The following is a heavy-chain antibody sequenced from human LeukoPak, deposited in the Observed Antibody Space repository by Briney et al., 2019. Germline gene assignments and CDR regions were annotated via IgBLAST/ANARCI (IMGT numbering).Heavy chain of an antibody. Sequence: GASLRLSCAASGVTLSSYAMSWVRQAPGKGLEWVSAISGSGGSTYYADSVKGRFTISRDNSKNTLYLQMNSLRAEDTAVYYCAKDRSIGYCSGGSCYSDDYWGQGTLVTVSS. CDR1: GVTLSSYA. CDR3: AKDRSIGYCSGGSCYSDDY. V-gene: IGHV3-23*01. J-gene: IGHJ4*02. CDR2: ISGSGGST. D-gene: IGHD2-15*01.